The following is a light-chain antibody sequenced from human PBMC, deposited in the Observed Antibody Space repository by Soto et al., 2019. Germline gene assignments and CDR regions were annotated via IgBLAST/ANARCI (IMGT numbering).Light chain of an antibody. Sequence: EIVMTQSPATLSVSPWERATLSCRASQSVDNNLAWYQQKPGQAPRLLIHGASTRATGIPARFSGSGSGTEFTLTISSLQSEDFEVYYCQHQSDWPRTFGQGTKVDIK. CDR3: QHQSDWPRT. J-gene: IGKJ1*01. CDR1: QSVDNN. CDR2: GAS. V-gene: IGKV3-15*01.